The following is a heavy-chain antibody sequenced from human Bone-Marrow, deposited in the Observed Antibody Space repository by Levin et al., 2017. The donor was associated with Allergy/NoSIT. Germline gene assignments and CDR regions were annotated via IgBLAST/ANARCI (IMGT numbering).Heavy chain of an antibody. CDR1: GFTFTAYS. CDR2: ISPTTGTV. V-gene: IGHV3-48*01. J-gene: IGHJ4*02. CDR3: ARARQWLPRERLVDH. Sequence: GGSLRLSCTASGFTFTAYSMTWVRQAPGKGLEWVSYISPTTGTVYYGDSVRGRFTISSDNAKSSVYLHMNSLRVEDTAVYYCARARQWLPRERLVDHWGRGTQVTVAS. D-gene: IGHD6-19*01.